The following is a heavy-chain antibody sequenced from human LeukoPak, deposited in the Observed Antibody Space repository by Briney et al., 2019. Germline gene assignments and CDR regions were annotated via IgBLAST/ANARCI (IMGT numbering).Heavy chain of an antibody. D-gene: IGHD2-21*01. CDR1: GFTFSSYA. Sequence: RPGGTLRLSCAASGFTFSSYAMSWVRQAPGKGLEWVSAISGSGGSTYYADSVKGRFTISRDNSKNTLYLQMNSLRAGDTAVYYCAKDVVPFDYWGQGTLVTVSS. CDR2: ISGSGGST. CDR3: AKDVVPFDY. V-gene: IGHV3-23*01. J-gene: IGHJ4*02.